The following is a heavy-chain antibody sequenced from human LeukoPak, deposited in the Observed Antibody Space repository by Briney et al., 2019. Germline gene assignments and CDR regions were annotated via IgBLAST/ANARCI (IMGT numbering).Heavy chain of an antibody. CDR3: ARVTYYYDSTGSLYYYHMDV. Sequence: GESLKISCKGSGYGFTSYWIGWVRQMPWKGLEWMGIIYPGDSDTRYSPSFQGQVAISADKSISTAYLQWSSLKASDTAMYYCARVTYYYDSTGSLYYYHMDVWGKGTTVTVSS. D-gene: IGHD3-22*01. J-gene: IGHJ6*03. CDR1: GYGFTSYW. CDR2: IYPGDSDT. V-gene: IGHV5-51*01.